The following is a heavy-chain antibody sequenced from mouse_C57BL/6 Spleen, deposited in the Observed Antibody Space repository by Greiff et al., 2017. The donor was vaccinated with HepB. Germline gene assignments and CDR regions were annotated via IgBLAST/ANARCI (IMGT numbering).Heavy chain of an antibody. D-gene: IGHD1-1*01. CDR2: IYPRSGNT. CDR1: GYTFTSYG. Sequence: QVTLKVSGAELARPGASVKLSCKASGYTFTSYGISWVKQRTGQGLEWIGEIYPRSGNTYYNEKFKGKATLTADKSSSTAYMELRSLTSEDSAVYFCARPGDDYYGSGSAYWGQGTLVTVSA. J-gene: IGHJ3*01. V-gene: IGHV1-81*01. CDR3: ARPGDDYYGSGSAY.